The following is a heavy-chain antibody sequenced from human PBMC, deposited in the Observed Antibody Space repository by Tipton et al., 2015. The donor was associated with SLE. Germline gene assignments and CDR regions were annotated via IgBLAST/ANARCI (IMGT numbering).Heavy chain of an antibody. Sequence: TLSLTCTVSGVSISSYYWSWIRQPPGKGLEWIGSIYYSGSTYYNPSLKSRVTISVDTSKNQFSLKLSSVTAADTAVYYCAREIRFLEWLSYYYYMDVWGKGTTVTVSS. CDR1: GVSISSYY. V-gene: IGHV4-59*12. CDR2: IYYSGST. J-gene: IGHJ6*03. D-gene: IGHD3-3*01. CDR3: AREIRFLEWLSYYYYMDV.